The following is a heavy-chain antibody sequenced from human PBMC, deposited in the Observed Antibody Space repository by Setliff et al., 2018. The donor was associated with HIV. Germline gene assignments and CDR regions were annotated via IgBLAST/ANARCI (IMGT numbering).Heavy chain of an antibody. CDR1: EFTFSSHW. D-gene: IGHD4-17*01. CDR3: AKEVMTTVTTGAFDI. Sequence: GGSLRLSCEASEFTFSSHWMSWVRQAPGMGLEWVANLKGDGSQNNYVDSVKVRFTISRDNAKNTLYLQMNSLRAEDTAVYYCAKEVMTTVTTGAFDIWGQGTMVTVSS. J-gene: IGHJ3*02. CDR2: LKGDGSQN. V-gene: IGHV3-7*01.